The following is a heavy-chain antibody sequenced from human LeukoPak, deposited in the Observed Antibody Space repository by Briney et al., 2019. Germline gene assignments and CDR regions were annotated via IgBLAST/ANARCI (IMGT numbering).Heavy chain of an antibody. V-gene: IGHV3-21*01. CDR1: GFTFSSYS. CDR3: ARGRGTKQWLVVPYYFDY. CDR2: ISRSSSYI. D-gene: IGHD6-19*01. J-gene: IGHJ4*02. Sequence: GGSLRLSCAASGFTFSSYSMNWVRQAPGKGLEWVSSISRSSSYIYYADSVKGRFTISRDNAKNSLYLQMNSLRAEDTAVYYCARGRGTKQWLVVPYYFDYWGQGTLVTVSS.